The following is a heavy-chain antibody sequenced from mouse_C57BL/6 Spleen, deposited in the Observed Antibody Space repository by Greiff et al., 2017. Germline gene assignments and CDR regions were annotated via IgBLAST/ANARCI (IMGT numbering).Heavy chain of an antibody. D-gene: IGHD3-2*02. CDR1: GYAFSSYW. CDR2: IYPGDGDT. J-gene: IGHJ3*01. V-gene: IGHV1-80*01. CDR3: ATGGSSCYSSWFAY. Sequence: VQLQQSGAELVKPGASVKISCKASGYAFSSYWMNWVKQRPGKGLEWIGQIYPGDGDTNYNGKFKGKATLTADKSSSTAYMQLSSLTSEDSAVYVSATGGSSCYSSWFAYWGQGTLVTASA.